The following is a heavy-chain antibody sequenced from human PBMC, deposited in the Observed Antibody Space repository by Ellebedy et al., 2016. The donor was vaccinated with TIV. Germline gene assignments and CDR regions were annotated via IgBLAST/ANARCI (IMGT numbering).Heavy chain of an antibody. V-gene: IGHV5-51*01. Sequence: GESLKISCKGSGYSFTSYWIGWVRQMPGKGLEWMGIIYPGDSDTRYSPSFQGQVTISADKSISTAYLQWSSLKAADTAMYYCARLSSGQWLALYYYYGMDVWGQGTTVTVSS. CDR2: IYPGDSDT. D-gene: IGHD6-19*01. CDR3: ARLSSGQWLALYYYYGMDV. J-gene: IGHJ6*02. CDR1: GYSFTSYW.